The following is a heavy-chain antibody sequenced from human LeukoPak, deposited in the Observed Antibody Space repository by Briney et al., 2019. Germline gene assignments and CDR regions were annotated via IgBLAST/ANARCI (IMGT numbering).Heavy chain of an antibody. V-gene: IGHV3-48*02. Sequence: GGSLRLCCVASGFTFSRFGMNWVRQAPGKGLEWISHISSTSGDVYYADSVKGRFTISRDNAKNSLYLQMSSLRNEDTAIYYCAQKGGTDHWGQGTLVTVSS. CDR3: AQKGGTDH. CDR2: ISSTSGDV. J-gene: IGHJ4*02. D-gene: IGHD2-15*01. CDR1: GFTFSRFG.